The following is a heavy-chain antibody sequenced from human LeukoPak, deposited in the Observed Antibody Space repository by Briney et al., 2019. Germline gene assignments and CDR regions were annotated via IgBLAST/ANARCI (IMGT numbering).Heavy chain of an antibody. Sequence: SETLSLTCAVSGYSISSGYYWGWIRQPPGKGLEWIGSIYHSGSTYYNPSLKSRVTISVDTSKNQFSLKLSSVTAADTAVYSCARDGRYCSSTTCYTGAYFDYWGQETLVTVSS. CDR1: GYSISSGYY. CDR3: ARDGRYCSSTTCYTGAYFDY. CDR2: IYHSGST. J-gene: IGHJ4*02. V-gene: IGHV4-38-2*02. D-gene: IGHD2-2*02.